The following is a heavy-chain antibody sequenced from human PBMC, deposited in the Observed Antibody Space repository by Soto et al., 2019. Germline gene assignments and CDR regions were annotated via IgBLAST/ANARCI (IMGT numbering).Heavy chain of an antibody. Sequence: ASVKVSCKASGGTFSSYAISWVRQAPGQGLEWMGGIIPIFGTANYAQKFQGRVTITADKSTSTAYMELSSLRSEDTAVYYCAREGVPAAIRHWYFDLWGRGTLVTVSS. J-gene: IGHJ2*01. D-gene: IGHD2-2*02. V-gene: IGHV1-69*06. CDR3: AREGVPAAIRHWYFDL. CDR1: GGTFSSYA. CDR2: IIPIFGTA.